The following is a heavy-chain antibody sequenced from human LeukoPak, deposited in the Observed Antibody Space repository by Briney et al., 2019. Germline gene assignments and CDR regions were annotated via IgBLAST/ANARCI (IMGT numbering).Heavy chain of an antibody. D-gene: IGHD3-22*01. Sequence: SETLSLTCTVSGGSISSSSYYWGWIRQSPGKGLEWIGSIYYSGSTYYNPSLKSRVTISVDTSKNQFSLKLSSVTAADTAVYYCASRPYYYDSSGYYYYYGMDVWGQGTTVTVSS. CDR1: GGSISSSSYY. J-gene: IGHJ6*02. CDR2: IYYSGST. V-gene: IGHV4-39*07. CDR3: ASRPYYYDSSGYYYYYGMDV.